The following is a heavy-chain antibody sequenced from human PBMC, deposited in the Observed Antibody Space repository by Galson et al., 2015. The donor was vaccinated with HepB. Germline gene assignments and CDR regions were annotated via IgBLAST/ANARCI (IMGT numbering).Heavy chain of an antibody. CDR3: ARDVVRGPTGYYVMDV. J-gene: IGHJ6*02. V-gene: IGHV1-46*04. CDR1: GYTFTSYY. D-gene: IGHD3-10*01. Sequence: CVKLSCKASGYTFTSYYMHWVRQAPGQGLEWMGIINPSGGSTSYAQKLQGRVTMTRDTSTSTVYMELSSLRAEDTAVYYCARDVVRGPTGYYVMDVWGQGTTVTVSS. CDR2: INPSGGST.